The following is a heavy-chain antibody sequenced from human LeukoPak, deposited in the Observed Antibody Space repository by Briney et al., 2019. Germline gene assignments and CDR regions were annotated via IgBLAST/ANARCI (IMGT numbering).Heavy chain of an antibody. CDR3: ASYXYYYDSSGYFDY. V-gene: IGHV4-59*01. J-gene: IGHJ4*02. Sequence: SETLSLTCTVSGGSISSYYWSWIRQPPRKGLEWIGYIYYSGSTNDNPSLKSRVTISVDTSKNQVSLRLSSVPAADTAVYYCASYXYYYDSSGYFDYWGQGTLVTVSS. CDR2: IYYSGST. D-gene: IGHD3-22*01. CDR1: GGSISSYY.